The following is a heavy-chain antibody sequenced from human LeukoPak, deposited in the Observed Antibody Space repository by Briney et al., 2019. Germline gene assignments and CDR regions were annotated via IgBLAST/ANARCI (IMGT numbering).Heavy chain of an antibody. J-gene: IGHJ4*02. V-gene: IGHV1-8*01. D-gene: IGHD3-3*01. CDR3: ARGQSRRITIFGVVTTRYYFDY. CDR2: INPNSGNT. Sequence: ASVKVSCKVSGYTFTSYDINWVRQATGQGLEWMGWINPNSGNTGYAQKFQGRVTMTRNTSISTAYMELSSLRSEDTAVYYCARGQSRRITIFGVVTTRYYFDYWGQGTLVTVSS. CDR1: GYTFTSYD.